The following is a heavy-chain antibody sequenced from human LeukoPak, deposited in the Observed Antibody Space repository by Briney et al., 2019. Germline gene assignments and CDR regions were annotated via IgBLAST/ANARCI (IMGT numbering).Heavy chain of an antibody. J-gene: IGHJ4*02. CDR2: IYYSGST. CDR3: AADKLGMADY. V-gene: IGHV4-39*01. Sequence: RPSETLSLTCTVSGGSISSSSYYWGWIRQPPGKGLEWIGGIYYSGSTYYNPSLKSRVTISVDTPKNQFSLKLSSVTAADTAVYYCAADKLGMADYWSQGTLVTVSS. D-gene: IGHD7-27*01. CDR1: GGSISSSSYY.